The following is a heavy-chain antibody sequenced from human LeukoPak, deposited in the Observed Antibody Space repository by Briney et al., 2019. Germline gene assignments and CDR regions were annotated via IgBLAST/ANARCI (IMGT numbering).Heavy chain of an antibody. V-gene: IGHV4-34*01. J-gene: IGHJ4*02. CDR2: INHSGAI. D-gene: IGHD3-10*01. CDR3: TRGGYGPGSHYRF. Sequence: PGGSLRLSCIASGFTFSRSWMNWISQSPGRGLEWIWEINHSGAIDYNTSLKRRDTITVDNSNNHLSLNLNAVPAAETAVYYCTRGGYGPGSHYRFWVQGTLVTVSS. CDR1: GFTFSRSW.